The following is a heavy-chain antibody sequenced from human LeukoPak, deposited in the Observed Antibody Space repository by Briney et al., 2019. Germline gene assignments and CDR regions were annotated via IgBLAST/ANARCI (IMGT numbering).Heavy chain of an antibody. CDR3: APPAPHSGSYLDAFDF. CDR1: GGSISSGGYS. CDR2: IYHSGST. Sequence: PSHTLALTCAVSGGSISSGGYSGSWIRQPPGQGLEWIGYIYHSGSTYYNPSLKSRGTIAVDRSKNQFCLELSAVTAADTAVYYCAPPAPHSGSYLDAFDFWGQGPMVTVSS. V-gene: IGHV4-30-2*01. D-gene: IGHD1-26*01. J-gene: IGHJ3*01.